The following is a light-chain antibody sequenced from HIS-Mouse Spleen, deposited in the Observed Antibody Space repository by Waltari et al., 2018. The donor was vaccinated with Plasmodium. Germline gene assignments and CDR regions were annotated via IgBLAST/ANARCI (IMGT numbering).Light chain of an antibody. Sequence: EIVLTQSPATLSLSPGERATLSCRASQSVSSNLAWYQQKPGQAPRLLIYGASTRATGIPARFSGSGSGTECTLTISSMQSEDFAVYYCQQYNNWPRTFGQGTKVEIK. J-gene: IGKJ1*01. CDR1: QSVSSN. V-gene: IGKV3-15*01. CDR2: GAS. CDR3: QQYNNWPRT.